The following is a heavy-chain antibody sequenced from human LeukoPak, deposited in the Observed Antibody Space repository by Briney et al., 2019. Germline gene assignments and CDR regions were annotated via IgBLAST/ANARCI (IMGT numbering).Heavy chain of an antibody. CDR1: GFTFSSYS. CDR3: ARILSSAWGELGY. V-gene: IGHV3-30*02. D-gene: IGHD6-19*01. J-gene: IGHJ4*02. Sequence: PGGSLRLSCAASGFTFSSYSMNWVRQAPGKGLKWVAFIRSDGSNKYYADSVKGRFTISRDNSKNTLYLQMNSLRAEDTAVYYCARILSSAWGELGYWGQGTLVTVSS. CDR2: IRSDGSNK.